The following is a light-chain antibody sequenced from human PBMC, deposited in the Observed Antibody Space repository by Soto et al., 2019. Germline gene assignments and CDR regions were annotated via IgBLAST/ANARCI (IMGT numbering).Light chain of an antibody. CDR3: QQYGSSPFD. Sequence: EIVLTQSPGTLSLSPGERATLSCRASQSVSSSYLAWYQQKPGQAPRLLIYGASSRATGIPDRFSGSGSGTDFTLTISRLEPEDLAVYYCQQYGSSPFDFGGGTKVEIK. CDR1: QSVSSSY. CDR2: GAS. J-gene: IGKJ4*01. V-gene: IGKV3-20*01.